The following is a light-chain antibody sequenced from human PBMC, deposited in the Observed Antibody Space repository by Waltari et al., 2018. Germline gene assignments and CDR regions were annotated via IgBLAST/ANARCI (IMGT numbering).Light chain of an antibody. V-gene: IGKV1-NL1*01. CDR3: QQYNSIPRT. Sequence: DIQMSQSPSSLSASVGDRVTITCRASHGITNSLSWYQQKPGKAPKLLVYAASILESWVPSRFSGSGSGTDYTLTISSLQPEDFATYYCQQYNSIPRTFGQGTKVEIK. CDR1: HGITNS. J-gene: IGKJ1*01. CDR2: AAS.